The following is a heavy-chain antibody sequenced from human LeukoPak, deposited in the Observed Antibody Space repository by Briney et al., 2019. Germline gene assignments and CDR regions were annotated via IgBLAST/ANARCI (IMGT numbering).Heavy chain of an antibody. D-gene: IGHD5-12*01. CDR3: ASGGYSGYDFYCDY. Sequence: SQTLSLTCTVSGGSISSGDYYWSWIRQPPGKGLEWIGYIYYSGSTYYNPSLKSRFTISVDTSKNQFSLKLSSVTAADTAVYYCASGGYSGYDFYCDYWGQGTLVTVSS. CDR2: IYYSGST. CDR1: GGSISSGDYY. J-gene: IGHJ4*02. V-gene: IGHV4-30-4*01.